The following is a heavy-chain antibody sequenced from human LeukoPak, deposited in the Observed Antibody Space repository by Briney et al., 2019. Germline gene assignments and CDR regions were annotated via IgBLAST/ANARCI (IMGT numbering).Heavy chain of an antibody. D-gene: IGHD1-1*01. V-gene: IGHV1-2*02. CDR3: ARDGTGTTHFYYYMDV. J-gene: IGHJ6*03. CDR2: IDPKSGGP. CDR1: GYTFTGYY. Sequence: ASVKVSCKASGYTFTGYYIHWVRQAPGQGLEWMGWIDPKSGGPKYAQRFQGRVTMTRDTSINTAYMELTSLRSDDTAVYFCARDGTGTTHFYYYMDVWGKGTTVTVSS.